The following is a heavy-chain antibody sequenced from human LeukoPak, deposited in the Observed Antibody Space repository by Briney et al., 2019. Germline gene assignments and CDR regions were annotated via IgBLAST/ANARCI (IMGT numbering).Heavy chain of an antibody. CDR2: IYPGDSDT. V-gene: IGHV5-51*01. CDR1: GYSFTSYW. Sequence: GESLKISCKGSGYSFTSYWIGWVRQMPGKGLEWMGIIYPGDSDTRYGPSFQGQVTISADKSISTAYLQWSSLKASDTAMYCCARDVKYSSGWVAIDYWGQGTLVTVSS. D-gene: IGHD6-19*01. J-gene: IGHJ4*02. CDR3: ARDVKYSSGWVAIDY.